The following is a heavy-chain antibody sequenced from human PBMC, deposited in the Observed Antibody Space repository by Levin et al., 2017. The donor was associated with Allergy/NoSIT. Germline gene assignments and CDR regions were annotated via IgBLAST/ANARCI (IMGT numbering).Heavy chain of an antibody. J-gene: IGHJ6*02. D-gene: IGHD2-15*01. CDR2: VYNSGST. CDR1: GDSISSYY. V-gene: IGHV4-59*08. CDR3: ARRFCSGGTCYSGSHGMDV. Sequence: PSETLSLTCTVSGDSISSYYWSWIRQPPGKGLEWIGYVYNSGSTNYNPSLKSRVTISVDTSKNQFSLKLRSVTAADTAVYYCARRFCSGGTCYSGSHGMDVWGQGTTVTVSS.